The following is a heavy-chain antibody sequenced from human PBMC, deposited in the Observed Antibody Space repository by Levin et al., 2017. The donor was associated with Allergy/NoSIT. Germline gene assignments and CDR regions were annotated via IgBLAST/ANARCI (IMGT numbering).Heavy chain of an antibody. D-gene: IGHD2-21*01. CDR2: ISFDASLS. CDR3: AKERDPCVSKSFDY. CDR1: GFTPTNYG. Sequence: GGSLRLSCATSGFTPTNYGMQWVRQAPGKGPEWVAVISFDASLSFYANSVKGRLTIPRDDSKSTSYLQLNGLLPEDTALYYCAKERDPCVSKSFDYWGQGTLVTVSS. J-gene: IGHJ4*02. V-gene: IGHV3-30*18.